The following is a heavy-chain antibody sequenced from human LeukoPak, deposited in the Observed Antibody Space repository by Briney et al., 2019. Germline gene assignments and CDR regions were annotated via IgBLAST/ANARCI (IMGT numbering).Heavy chain of an antibody. Sequence: GGSLRLSCAASGFTFSRNAMSWVRQVPGKGLEWVSGLSDNGLTTYYADSVKGRFTISRDNSKNTLYLQMSSLRAEDTAVYYCAKLPNNYYYYMDVWGKGTTVTVSS. CDR2: LSDNGLTT. CDR3: AKLPNNYYYYMDV. CDR1: GFTFSRNA. V-gene: IGHV3-23*01. J-gene: IGHJ6*03.